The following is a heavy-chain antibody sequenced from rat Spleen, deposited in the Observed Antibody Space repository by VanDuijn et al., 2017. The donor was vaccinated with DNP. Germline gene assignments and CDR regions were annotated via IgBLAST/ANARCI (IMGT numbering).Heavy chain of an antibody. CDR3: ARDQGF. J-gene: IGHJ1*01. Sequence: EVQLVESGGGLVQPGNFLKLSCAASGFTFSDYAMAWVRQSPRQGLEWLATIIFDGSSTFYRDSVKGRFTISRNDAIDTLYLQMDSLRSEDTATYYCARDQGFWGPGTMVTVSS. CDR2: IIFDGSST. V-gene: IGHV5-17*01. CDR1: GFTFSDYA.